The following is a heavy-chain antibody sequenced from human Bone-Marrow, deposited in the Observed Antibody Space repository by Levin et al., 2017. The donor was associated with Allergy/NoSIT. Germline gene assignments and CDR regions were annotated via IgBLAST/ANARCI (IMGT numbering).Heavy chain of an antibody. Sequence: PGGSLRLSCAASGFTVSSNYMSWVRLAPGKGLEWVSVIYSDETTYYADSVKGRFTTSRDNSKNTLHLQMNSLRVEDTAVYYCARDNEKFGELFSARIWGQGTLVTVSS. CDR2: IYSDETT. CDR3: ARDNEKFGELFSARI. CDR1: GFTVSSNY. V-gene: IGHV3-53*01. J-gene: IGHJ4*02. D-gene: IGHD3-10*01.